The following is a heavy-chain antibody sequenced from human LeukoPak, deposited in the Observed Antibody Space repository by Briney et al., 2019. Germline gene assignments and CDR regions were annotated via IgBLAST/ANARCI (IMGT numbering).Heavy chain of an antibody. Sequence: PSETLSLTCAVSGGSISSGGYSWSWIRQPPGKGLEWIGYIYHSGSTNYNPSLKSRVTISVDTSKNQFSLKLSSVTAADTAVYYCARGKYYDSSGSTNPRDYWGQGTLVTVSS. D-gene: IGHD3-22*01. V-gene: IGHV4-30-2*01. CDR3: ARGKYYDSSGSTNPRDY. J-gene: IGHJ4*02. CDR2: IYHSGST. CDR1: GGSISSGGYS.